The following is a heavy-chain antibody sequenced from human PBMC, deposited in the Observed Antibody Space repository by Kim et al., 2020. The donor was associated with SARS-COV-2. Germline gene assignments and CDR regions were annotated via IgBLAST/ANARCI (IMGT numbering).Heavy chain of an antibody. CDR3: ARSLFYYYGSGSYRVPRYYFDY. CDR1: GGSFSGYY. CDR2: INHSGST. J-gene: IGHJ4*02. V-gene: IGHV4-34*01. D-gene: IGHD3-10*01. Sequence: SETLSLTCAVYGGSFSGYYWSWIRQPPGKGLEWIGEINHSGSTNYNPSLKSRVTISVDTSKNQFSLKLSSVTAADTAVYYCARSLFYYYGSGSYRVPRYYFDYWGQGTLVTVSS.